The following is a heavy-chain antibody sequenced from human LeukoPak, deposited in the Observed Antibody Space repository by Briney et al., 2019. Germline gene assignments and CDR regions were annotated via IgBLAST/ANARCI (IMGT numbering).Heavy chain of an antibody. CDR3: ARDYSNWATHWYFDL. CDR1: GGSISSGGYS. V-gene: IGHV4-30-2*01. J-gene: IGHJ2*01. D-gene: IGHD4-11*01. CDR2: IYHSGST. Sequence: PSETLSLTCAVSGGSISSGGYSWSWIRQPPGKGLEWIGYIYHSGSTYCNPSLKSRVTISVDRSKNQFSLKLSSVTAADTAVYYCARDYSNWATHWYFDLWGRGTLVTVSS.